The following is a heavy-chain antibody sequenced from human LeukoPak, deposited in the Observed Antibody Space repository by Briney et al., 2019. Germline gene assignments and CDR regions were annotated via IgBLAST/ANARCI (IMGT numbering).Heavy chain of an antibody. CDR3: ATYSTGFDI. D-gene: IGHD6-19*01. J-gene: IGHJ3*02. CDR2: INHRGST. V-gene: IGHV4-34*01. CDR1: GGSFSDYC. Sequence: PSETLSLTRAVYGGSFSDYCWTWIRQPPGKGLEWIGEINHRGSTHYNPSLKSRVTISVDTSKKQFSLKLSSVTAADTAVYYCATYSTGFDIWGQGTVVTVSS.